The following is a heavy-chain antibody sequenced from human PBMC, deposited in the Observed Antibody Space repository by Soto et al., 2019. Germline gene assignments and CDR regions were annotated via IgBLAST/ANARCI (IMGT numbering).Heavy chain of an antibody. CDR2: IRNDGGSM. D-gene: IGHD3-3*01. CDR3: VRGRDPMSDFWSALSSG. J-gene: IGHJ4*02. Sequence: EVQLVQSGGGWVQPGGSLRLSCAASGFTFSSSPMSWVRQVPGKGLEWISAIRNDGGSMYYVDSVKGRFTISRDNSKRTSTSRMKNLRAEDTATFYFVRGRDPMSDFWSALSSGWGQGAQVIVSS. CDR1: GFTFSSSP. V-gene: IGHV3-23*04.